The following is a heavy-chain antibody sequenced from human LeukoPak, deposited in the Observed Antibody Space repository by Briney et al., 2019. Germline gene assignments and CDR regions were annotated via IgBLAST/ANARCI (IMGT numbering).Heavy chain of an antibody. CDR2: IRSTGNTM. CDR1: GFTFSSFE. Sequence: GGSLRLSCAASGFTFSSFEMNWVRQAPGKGLERISYIRSTGNTMYYADSVKGRFTISRDNAKNSLYLQMNNLSAEDTAVYYCARGGPSGSYHDYWGRGTLVTVSS. CDR3: ARGGPSGSYHDY. J-gene: IGHJ4*02. D-gene: IGHD1-26*01. V-gene: IGHV3-48*03.